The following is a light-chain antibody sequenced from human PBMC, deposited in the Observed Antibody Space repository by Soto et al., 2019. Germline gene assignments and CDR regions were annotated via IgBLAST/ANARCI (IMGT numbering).Light chain of an antibody. Sequence: QSVLTQPASVSGSPGQSITISCTGTGSDIGTYNYVSWYQHHPGKAPKFIIYGVTNRPSGVSDRFSGSKSGNTASLTISGLQAEDEADYFCKSYTSASTYVFGTGTKVTVL. CDR2: GVT. V-gene: IGLV2-14*03. CDR3: KSYTSASTYV. J-gene: IGLJ1*01. CDR1: GSDIGTYNY.